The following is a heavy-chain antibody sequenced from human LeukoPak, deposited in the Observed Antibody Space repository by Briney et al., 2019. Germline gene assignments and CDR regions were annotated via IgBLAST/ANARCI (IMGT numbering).Heavy chain of an antibody. CDR3: ARDYRYYGSGSYTTPLRTPHYYGMDV. V-gene: IGHV3-9*01. Sequence: GRSVRLSCVASGFTFSSYAMHWVRQAPGKGLEWVSGISRNSGSIGYADSVKGRFTISRDNAKNSLYLQMNSLRAEDTALYYCARDYRYYGSGSYTTPLRTPHYYGMDVWGQGTTVTVSS. D-gene: IGHD3-10*01. J-gene: IGHJ6*02. CDR2: ISRNSGSI. CDR1: GFTFSSYA.